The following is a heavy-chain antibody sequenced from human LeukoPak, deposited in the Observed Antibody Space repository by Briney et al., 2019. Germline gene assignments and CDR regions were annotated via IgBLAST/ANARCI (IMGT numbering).Heavy chain of an antibody. D-gene: IGHD6-19*01. CDR3: ARGRLTSSWYYFDY. CDR1: GFTFSGYW. CDR2: ISTDGSSN. J-gene: IGHJ4*02. V-gene: IGHV3-74*01. Sequence: TGGSLRLSCAASGFTFSGYWMHWVRHAPGKGLVWVSRISTDGSSNTYADSVKGRFTISRDNAKNTLYLQMNSLRAEDTAVYYCARGRLTSSWYYFDYWGQGTLVTVSS.